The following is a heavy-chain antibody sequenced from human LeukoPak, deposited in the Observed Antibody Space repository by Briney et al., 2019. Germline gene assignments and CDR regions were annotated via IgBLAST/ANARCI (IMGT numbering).Heavy chain of an antibody. CDR3: ATGHMTTDGIYAFDI. D-gene: IGHD4-17*01. CDR1: GYTFTGYY. V-gene: IGHV1-24*01. CDR2: FDPEDGET. Sequence: ASVKVSCKASGYTFTGYYMHWVRQAPGQGLEWMGGFDPEDGETIYAQKFQGRVTMTEDTSTDTAYMELSSLRSEDTAVYYCATGHMTTDGIYAFDIWGQGTMVTVSS. J-gene: IGHJ3*02.